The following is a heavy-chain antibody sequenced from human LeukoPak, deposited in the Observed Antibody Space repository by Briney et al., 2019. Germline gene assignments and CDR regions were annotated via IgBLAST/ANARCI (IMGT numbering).Heavy chain of an antibody. J-gene: IGHJ6*03. Sequence: SETLSLTCTVSGDSFSSSFYYWGWIRQPPGKGLEWIGSIYYSGSTYYNPSLKSRVTISVDTSKNQFSLKLSSVTAADTAVYYCARHGYCSGGSCPYYYYMDVWGQGTLVTVSS. D-gene: IGHD2-15*01. CDR3: ARHGYCSGGSCPYYYYMDV. V-gene: IGHV4-39*01. CDR1: GDSFSSSFYY. CDR2: IYYSGST.